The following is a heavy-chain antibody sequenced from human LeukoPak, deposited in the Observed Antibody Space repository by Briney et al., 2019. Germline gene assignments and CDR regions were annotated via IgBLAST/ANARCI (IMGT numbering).Heavy chain of an antibody. V-gene: IGHV3-7*03. Sequence: GGSLRLSCAASGFIFTDYWMNWVRQAPGKGLEWVANIKQDGSEKYYVDSVKGRFTISRDNAKNSLYLQMNSLRAEDTAVYYCAKTGPIAARPSFDYWGQGTLVTVSS. D-gene: IGHD6-6*01. CDR2: IKQDGSEK. CDR1: GFIFTDYW. J-gene: IGHJ4*02. CDR3: AKTGPIAARPSFDY.